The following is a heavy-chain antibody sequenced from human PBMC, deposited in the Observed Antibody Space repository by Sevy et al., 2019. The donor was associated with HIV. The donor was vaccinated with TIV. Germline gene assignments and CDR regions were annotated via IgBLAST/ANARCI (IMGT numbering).Heavy chain of an antibody. J-gene: IGHJ4*02. CDR2: ISPYTGDT. D-gene: IGHD2-2*01. CDR1: GYTFRSYG. V-gene: IGHV1-18*01. CDR3: ARDKPQGVVVLPGAMWGGVDY. Sequence: SVKVSCSASGYTFRSYGISWVRQAPGQGLEWMGWISPYTGDTDFAQKVQGRVSMTSDTSTSTAYMELWSLRSDDTAVYYCARDKPQGVVVLPGAMWGGVDYWGQGTLVTVSS.